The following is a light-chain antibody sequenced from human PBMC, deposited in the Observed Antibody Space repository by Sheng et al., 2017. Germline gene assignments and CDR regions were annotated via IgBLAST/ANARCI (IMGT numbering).Light chain of an antibody. CDR1: SSDVESDNL. V-gene: IGLV2-23*02. CDR2: EVS. CDR3: CSYGGNSLYV. J-gene: IGLJ1*01. Sequence: QPASVSGSPGQSITISCTGTSSDVESDNLVSWYQQLPGRAPKYVIYEVSKRPSGVSNRFSGSKSGNTASLTISGLQAEDEAEYYCCSYGGNSLYVFGTGTKVTVL.